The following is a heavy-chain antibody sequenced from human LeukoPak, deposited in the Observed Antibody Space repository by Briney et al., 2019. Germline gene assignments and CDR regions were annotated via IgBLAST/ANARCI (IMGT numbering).Heavy chain of an antibody. CDR2: INHSGST. CDR3: ARGLRIAAAGTTLYYYGMDV. CDR1: GGSISSYY. Sequence: SETLSLTCTVSGGSISSYYWSWIRQPPGKGLEWIGEINHSGSTNYNPSLKSRVTISVDTSKNQFSLKLSSVTAADTAVYYCARGLRIAAAGTTLYYYGMDVWGQGTTVTVSS. D-gene: IGHD6-13*01. J-gene: IGHJ6*02. V-gene: IGHV4-34*01.